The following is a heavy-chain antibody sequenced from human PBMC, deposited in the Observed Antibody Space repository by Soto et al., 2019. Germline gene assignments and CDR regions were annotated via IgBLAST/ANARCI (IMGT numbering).Heavy chain of an antibody. CDR2: IWYDGSNE. CDR3: ARDYGIAAAGTFDY. Sequence: GGSLRLSCAASGFTFSSYGMHWVRQAPGKGLEWVAVIWYDGSNEYYADSVKGRFTISRDNSKNTLYLQMNSLRAEDTAVYYCARDYGIAAAGTFDYWGQGTLVTVSS. D-gene: IGHD6-13*01. CDR1: GFTFSSYG. V-gene: IGHV3-33*01. J-gene: IGHJ4*02.